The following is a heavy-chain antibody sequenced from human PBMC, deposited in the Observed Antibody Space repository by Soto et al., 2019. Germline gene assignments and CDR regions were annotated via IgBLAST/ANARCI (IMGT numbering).Heavy chain of an antibody. CDR3: ARDMMGMDDAFDI. CDR2: ISSGSDYR. CDR1: GFTFTTYS. J-gene: IGHJ3*02. V-gene: IGHV3-21*01. D-gene: IGHD3-16*01. Sequence: EVQLVESGGGLVKRGGSLRLSCAAAGFTFTTYSMNWVRQAPGKGLEWVSSISSGSDYRYYGDSVKGRFTISRDNAKNSLYLQMNSLRAEDTAVYYCARDMMGMDDAFDIWGQGTMVTVSS.